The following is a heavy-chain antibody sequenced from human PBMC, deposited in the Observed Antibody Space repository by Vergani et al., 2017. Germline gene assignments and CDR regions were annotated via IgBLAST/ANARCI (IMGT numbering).Heavy chain of an antibody. CDR1: GFTFSNFS. Sequence: QVQLVESGGGVVQPGRSLRLSCAASGFTFSNFSLHWVRQAPGKGLEWVAVISFDGSNKYYTDSVKGRFTISRDNSKNTLFLQMNSLRAEDTAVYYCAKDRGWNYLGTYMDVWGKGTTVTVSS. V-gene: IGHV3-30*18. J-gene: IGHJ6*03. CDR3: AKDRGWNYLGTYMDV. D-gene: IGHD1-7*01. CDR2: ISFDGSNK.